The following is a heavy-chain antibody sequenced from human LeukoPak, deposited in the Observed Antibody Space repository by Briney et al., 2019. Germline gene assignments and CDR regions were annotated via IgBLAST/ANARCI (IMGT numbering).Heavy chain of an antibody. V-gene: IGHV3-53*04. CDR3: ARLWGYSSGWGSFDY. D-gene: IGHD6-19*01. Sequence: GGSLRLSCAASGFTVSSNYMSWVRQAPGKGLEWVSVIYSGGSTYYADSVKGRFTISRHNSKNTLYLQMNSLRAEDTAVYYCARLWGYSSGWGSFDYWGQGTLVTVSS. CDR1: GFTVSSNY. CDR2: IYSGGST. J-gene: IGHJ4*02.